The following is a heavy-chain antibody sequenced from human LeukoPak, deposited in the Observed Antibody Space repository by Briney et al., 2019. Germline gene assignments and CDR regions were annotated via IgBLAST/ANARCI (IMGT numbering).Heavy chain of an antibody. V-gene: IGHV3-74*01. D-gene: IGHD4-11*01. Sequence: GGSLRLSCAGSGFTFSSYWMHWVRQAPGKGLVWVSRISTDASSTTYADSVEGRFTISRDNAKGTLYLQMSSLRAEDTAVYYCTGHHQAYSRTYWGQGTLVTVSS. CDR2: ISTDASST. CDR3: TGHHQAYSRTY. J-gene: IGHJ4*02. CDR1: GFTFSSYW.